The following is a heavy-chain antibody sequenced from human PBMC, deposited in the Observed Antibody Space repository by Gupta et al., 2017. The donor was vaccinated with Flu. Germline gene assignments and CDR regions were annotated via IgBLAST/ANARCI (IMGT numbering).Heavy chain of an antibody. Sequence: QLQLQESGPGLVKPSETLSLTCTVSGGSISSSSYYWGWIRQPPGKGLEWIGSIYYSGSTYYNPSLKSRVTISVDTSKNQFSLKLSSVTAADTAVYYCARSMMGYYDFWSGYYRSSGMDVWGQGTTVTVSS. D-gene: IGHD3-3*01. V-gene: IGHV4-39*01. CDR3: ARSMMGYYDFWSGYYRSSGMDV. J-gene: IGHJ6*02. CDR1: GGSISSSSYY. CDR2: IYYSGST.